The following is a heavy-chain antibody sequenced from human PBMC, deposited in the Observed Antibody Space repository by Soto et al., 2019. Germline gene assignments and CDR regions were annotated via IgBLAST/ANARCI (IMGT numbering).Heavy chain of an antibody. J-gene: IGHJ4*02. CDR1: GFTFSSYG. V-gene: IGHV3-30*18. Sequence: GGSLRLSCAASGFTFSSYGMHWVRQAPGKGLEWVAVISYDGSNKYYADSVKGRFTISRDNSKNTLYLQMNSLRAEDTAVYYCAKDRYGSGSLFDYWGQGTLVTVSS. D-gene: IGHD3-10*01. CDR2: ISYDGSNK. CDR3: AKDRYGSGSLFDY.